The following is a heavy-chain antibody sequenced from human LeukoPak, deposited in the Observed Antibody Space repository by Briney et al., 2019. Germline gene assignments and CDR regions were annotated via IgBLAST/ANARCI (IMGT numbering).Heavy chain of an antibody. CDR1: GGSVSSSSYY. Sequence: SETASLTCTVSGGSVSSSSYYWGWIRQSPGKGLEWIGTIYYSGSTYYNASLKSRVTISVDTSKNQFSLRLSSVTAADTAMYYCARHQPRRSTSGCSHFDYWGQRPRDTVSS. CDR3: ARHQPRRSTSGCSHFDY. D-gene: IGHD3-22*01. CDR2: IYYSGST. J-gene: IGHJ4*02. V-gene: IGHV4-39*01.